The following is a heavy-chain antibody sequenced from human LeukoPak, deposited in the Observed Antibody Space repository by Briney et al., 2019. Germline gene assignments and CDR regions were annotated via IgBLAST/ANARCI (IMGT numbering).Heavy chain of an antibody. J-gene: IGHJ5*02. CDR3: ARQALGYCSSTSCLQYNWFDP. CDR1: GYTFTSYG. CDR2: ISAYNGNT. V-gene: IGHV1-18*01. D-gene: IGHD2-2*01. Sequence: ASVKVSCKASGYTFTSYGISWVRQAPGQGLEWMGWISAYNGNTNYAQKLQGRVTMTTDTSTSTAYMELRSLRPDDTAVYYCARQALGYCSSTSCLQYNWFDPWGQGTLVTVSS.